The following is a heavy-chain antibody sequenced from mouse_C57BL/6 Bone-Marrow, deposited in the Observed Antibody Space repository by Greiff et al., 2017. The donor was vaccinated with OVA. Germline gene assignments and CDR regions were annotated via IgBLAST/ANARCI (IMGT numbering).Heavy chain of an antibody. Sequence: VQLQQSGAELVRPGASVKLSCTASGFNIKDDYMHWVKQRPEQGLEWIGWIDPENGDTEYASKFQGKATITADTSSNTAYLQLSSLTSEDTAVYYCTITTVVATRGFAYWGKGTLVTVSA. D-gene: IGHD1-1*01. J-gene: IGHJ3*01. V-gene: IGHV14-4*01. CDR1: GFNIKDDY. CDR2: IDPENGDT. CDR3: TITTVVATRGFAY.